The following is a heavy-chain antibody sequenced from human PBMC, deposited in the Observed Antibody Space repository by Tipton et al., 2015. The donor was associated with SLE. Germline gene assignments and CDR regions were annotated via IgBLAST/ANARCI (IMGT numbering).Heavy chain of an antibody. J-gene: IGHJ4*02. D-gene: IGHD3-3*01. Sequence: TLSLTCSVSGGSIGSNYWIWIRQPPGKGLEWIGYISYGGATNYNPSLKSRVTISVNTSKNQFSLRLSSVTAADTAMFYCASGTLEWSHEPDYWGQGTLVTVSS. CDR3: ASGTLEWSHEPDY. CDR2: ISYGGAT. V-gene: IGHV4-59*12. CDR1: GGSIGSNY.